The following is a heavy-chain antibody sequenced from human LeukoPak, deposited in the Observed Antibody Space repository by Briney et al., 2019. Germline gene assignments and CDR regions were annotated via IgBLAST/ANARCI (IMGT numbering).Heavy chain of an antibody. Sequence: QPGGSLRLSCAASGFTFNNYWMGWVRQAPGKGLEWVANIKEDGSEKNYVDSVKGRFTISRDNAKNSLYLQMRSLRAADTAVYYCARVMAASVWRSYGSYYYYYYMDVWGKGTTVTVSS. D-gene: IGHD3-16*01. CDR1: GFTFNNYW. CDR3: ARVMAASVWRSYGSYYYYYYMDV. CDR2: IKEDGSEK. V-gene: IGHV3-7*01. J-gene: IGHJ6*03.